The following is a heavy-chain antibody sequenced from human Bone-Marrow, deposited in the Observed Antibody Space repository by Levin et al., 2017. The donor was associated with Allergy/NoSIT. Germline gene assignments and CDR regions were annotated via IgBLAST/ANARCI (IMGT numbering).Heavy chain of an antibody. J-gene: IGHJ4*02. D-gene: IGHD3-22*01. CDR1: GFTFSSYG. Sequence: GESLKISCAASGFTFSSYGMHWVRQAPGKGLEWVAVIWYDGSNKYYADSVKGRFTISRDNSKNTLYLQMNSLRAEDTAVYYCASFGHMLVAPNCGQGPLVTVSS. CDR2: IWYDGSNK. CDR3: ASFGHMLVAPN. V-gene: IGHV3-33*01.